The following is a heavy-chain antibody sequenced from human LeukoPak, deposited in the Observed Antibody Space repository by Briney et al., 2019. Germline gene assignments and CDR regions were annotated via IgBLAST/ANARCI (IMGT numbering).Heavy chain of an antibody. D-gene: IGHD1-1*01. J-gene: IGHJ4*02. CDR2: MSPNSGNT. Sequence: ASVKVSCKASGYTFTSYDINWVRQATGQGLEWVGWMSPNSGNTGYAQKFQGRVTMTRNTSISTAYMELSSLRSEDTAVYYCARGFNWNDISLDYDYWGQGTLVTVSS. CDR3: ARGFNWNDISLDYDY. V-gene: IGHV1-8*01. CDR1: GYTFTSYD.